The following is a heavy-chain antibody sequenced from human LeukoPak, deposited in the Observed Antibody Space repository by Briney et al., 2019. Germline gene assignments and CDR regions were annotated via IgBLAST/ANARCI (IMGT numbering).Heavy chain of an antibody. V-gene: IGHV4-30-2*01. D-gene: IGHD5-18*01. J-gene: IGHJ4*02. CDR1: GCTFNSGAYS. Sequence: PSETLSLTCAVSGCTFNSGAYSWSWIRQPPGKGLEWIGYIYHSGSTYYNPSLKSRVTISVDRSKNQSSQTLSSVSAADPAVYYCARAVDTAMVNWGQGTLVTVSS. CDR3: ARAVDTAMVN. CDR2: IYHSGST.